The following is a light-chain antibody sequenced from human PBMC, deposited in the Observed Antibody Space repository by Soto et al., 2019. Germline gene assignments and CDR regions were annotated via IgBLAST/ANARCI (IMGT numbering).Light chain of an antibody. J-gene: IGKJ4*01. V-gene: IGKV1-9*01. CDR1: QDIGSH. CDR2: AAS. CDR3: QQVKSFLPLT. Sequence: IQLTQSPSSLSASVGDSVTITCRASQDIGSHLAWYQQKPGKAPKVLIYAASTLESGIPSRFSGSGSGTDFTLTISSLQAEDFATYYCQQVKSFLPLTFGGGTKVDIK.